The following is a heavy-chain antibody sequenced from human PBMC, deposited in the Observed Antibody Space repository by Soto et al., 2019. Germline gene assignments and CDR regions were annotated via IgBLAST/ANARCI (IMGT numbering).Heavy chain of an antibody. V-gene: IGHV3-23*01. Sequence: GGSLRLSCVTSGFTFSSCVMSWVRQAPGKGLEWVSAISGTGSDTFYADSVKGRLTISRDNSKNTVDLQMNSLRAEDTAVYYCAREYRRGYSYGPDYWGQGTLVTVSS. CDR2: ISGTGSDT. D-gene: IGHD5-18*01. CDR1: GFTFSSCV. J-gene: IGHJ4*02. CDR3: AREYRRGYSYGPDY.